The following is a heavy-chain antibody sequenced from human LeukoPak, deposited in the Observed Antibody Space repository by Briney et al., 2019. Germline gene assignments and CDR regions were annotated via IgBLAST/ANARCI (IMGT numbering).Heavy chain of an antibody. CDR1: GGSISSGSYY. CDR3: ARGRIAARPGRDSWFDP. CDR2: IYTSGST. J-gene: IGHJ5*02. V-gene: IGHV4-61*02. D-gene: IGHD6-6*01. Sequence: SETLSLTCTVSGGSISSGSYYWSWIRQPAGKGLEWIGRIYTSGSTNYNPSLKSRVTISVDTSKNQFSLKLSSVTAADTAVYYCARGRIAARPGRDSWFDPWGQGTLVTVSS.